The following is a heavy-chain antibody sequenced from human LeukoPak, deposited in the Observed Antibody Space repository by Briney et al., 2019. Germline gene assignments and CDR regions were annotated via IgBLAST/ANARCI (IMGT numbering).Heavy chain of an antibody. CDR1: GYTFTGYY. D-gene: IGHD3-22*01. J-gene: IGHJ1*01. Sequence: ASVKVSCKASGYTFTGYYIHWVRQAPGQGLEWMGWINPASGGTNYAQKIQGRVTMTSDTSISTAFMELSSLRSDDTAVYYCAREDYYDSSGYYKNKEYFQHWGQGTLVTVSS. CDR3: AREDYYDSSGYYKNKEYFQH. V-gene: IGHV1-2*02. CDR2: INPASGGT.